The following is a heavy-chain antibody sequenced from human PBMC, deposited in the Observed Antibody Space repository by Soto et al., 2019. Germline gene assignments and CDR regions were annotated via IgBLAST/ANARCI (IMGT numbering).Heavy chain of an antibody. V-gene: IGHV3-53*01. CDR3: ARDLPPSPYGMDV. CDR2: IYSGGST. J-gene: IGHJ6*02. Sequence: EVPLVESGGGLIQPGGSLRLSCAASGFTVSSNYMNWVRQAPGKGLEWVSVIYSGGSTYYADSVKGRFTISRDNSKNTLYLQMNSLRAEDTAVYYCARDLPPSPYGMDVWGQGTTVTVSS. CDR1: GFTVSSNY.